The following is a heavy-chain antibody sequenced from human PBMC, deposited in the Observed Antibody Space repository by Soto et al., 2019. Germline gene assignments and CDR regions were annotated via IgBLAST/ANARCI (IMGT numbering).Heavy chain of an antibody. J-gene: IGHJ5*02. CDR1: GGSISRHY. Sequence: SETLSLTCTVSGGSISRHYWSWIRQPPGKGLEWIGYVYYSGSTNYDPSLKSRVTISLDRSKNHFSLRLTSVTAADTAFYYCARLPIYGSDTESWGQGTLVTVSS. CDR2: VYYSGST. CDR3: ARLPIYGSDTES. D-gene: IGHD5-12*01. V-gene: IGHV4-59*11.